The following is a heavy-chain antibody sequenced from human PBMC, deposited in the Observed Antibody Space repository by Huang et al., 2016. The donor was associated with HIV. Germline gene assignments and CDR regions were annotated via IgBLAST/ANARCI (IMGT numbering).Heavy chain of an antibody. CDR1: GGTFRTFG. J-gene: IGHJ6*02. CDR2: STPIVNTT. V-gene: IGHV1-69*01. CDR3: ARPSDAAMIRDYYYPMDV. D-gene: IGHD5-18*01. Sequence: QVQLVQSEAEVKKPGSSVKVSCKASGGTFRTFGLSWVRQASGRGLEGQAGSTPIVNTTNSAQKFQVRVPLTADESTNTASMELNSLTFEDTAVYYCARPSDAAMIRDYYYPMDVWGQGTTVTVS.